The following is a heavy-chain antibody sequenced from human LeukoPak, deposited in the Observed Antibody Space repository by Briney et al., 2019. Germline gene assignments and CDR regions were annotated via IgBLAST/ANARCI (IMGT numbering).Heavy chain of an antibody. CDR3: ASSFRAAGSYWSY. CDR1: GYTFTVYY. Sequence: ASVTVSCTASGYTFTVYYMHWVRQAPGQGLEWMGWINPNSGGTNYSQKFQGRVTMTRDTSISTAYMELSRLRSDDTAVYYCASSFRAAGSYWSYWGQGTLVTVSS. D-gene: IGHD1-26*01. J-gene: IGHJ4*02. V-gene: IGHV1-2*02. CDR2: INPNSGGT.